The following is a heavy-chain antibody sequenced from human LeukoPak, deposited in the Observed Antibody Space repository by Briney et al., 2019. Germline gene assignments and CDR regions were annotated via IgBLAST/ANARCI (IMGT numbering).Heavy chain of an antibody. CDR3: AKGPGAWLSSWFDP. J-gene: IGHJ5*02. Sequence: GGSLRLSCAASGFTFDDYAMHWVRQAPGKGLEWVSGISWNSGSIGYADYVKGRFTISRDKAKNSLYLQMNSLRAEDTALSFCAKGPGAWLSSWFDPWGQGTLVTVSS. CDR2: ISWNSGSI. CDR1: GFTFDDYA. V-gene: IGHV3-9*01. D-gene: IGHD3-22*01.